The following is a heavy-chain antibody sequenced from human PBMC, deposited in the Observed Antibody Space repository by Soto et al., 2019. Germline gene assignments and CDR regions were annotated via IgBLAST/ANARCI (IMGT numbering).Heavy chain of an antibody. CDR3: ASPRTAATTKGYDY. V-gene: IGHV1-69*13. CDR2: IIPIFSSV. Sequence: GASVKVSCKASGGTFSSYPISWVRQAPGQGLERMGVIIPIFSSVNSAQKFQGRVTITADESTSTAYMEMSSLRSEDTAIYYCASPRTAATTKGYDYWGQGTLVTVSS. D-gene: IGHD1-1*01. J-gene: IGHJ4*02. CDR1: GGTFSSYP.